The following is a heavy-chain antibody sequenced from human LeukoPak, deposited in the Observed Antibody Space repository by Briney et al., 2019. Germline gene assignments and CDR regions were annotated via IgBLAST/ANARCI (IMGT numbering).Heavy chain of an antibody. CDR1: GGSISSYY. Sequence: SEILSLTCTVSGGSISSYYWSWIRQPPGKGLEWIGYIYYSGSTNYNPSLKSRVTISVDTSKNQFSLKLSSVTAADTAVYYCARMTGYMDVWGKGTTVTISS. CDR2: IYYSGST. CDR3: ARMTGYMDV. J-gene: IGHJ6*03. V-gene: IGHV4-59*08.